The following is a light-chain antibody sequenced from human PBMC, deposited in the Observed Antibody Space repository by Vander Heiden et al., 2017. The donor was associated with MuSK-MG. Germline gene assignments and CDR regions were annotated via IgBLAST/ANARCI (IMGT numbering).Light chain of an antibody. Sequence: DIQLTQSPSSLSASVGDRVTITCRASQTVTGYLNWYQQKPGEAPKLLIFAASRSQSGVPSRFSGSGSATDFALTVIRLQPEAFATYYCQQSDTTIWTFGQGTKVEIK. V-gene: IGKV1-39*01. J-gene: IGKJ1*01. CDR2: AAS. CDR1: QTVTGY. CDR3: QQSDTTIWT.